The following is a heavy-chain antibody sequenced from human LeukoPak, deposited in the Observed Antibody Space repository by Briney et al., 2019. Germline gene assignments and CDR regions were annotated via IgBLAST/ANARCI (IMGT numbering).Heavy chain of an antibody. CDR1: GGSISSYY. D-gene: IGHD6-13*01. Sequence: SETLSLTCTVSGGSISSYYWSWIRQPPGKGLEWIGYIYYSGSTNYNPSLKSRVTISVDTSKNQFSLKLSSVTAADTAVYYCARVHRQLVGDAFDIWGQGTMVTVSS. CDR3: ARVHRQLVGDAFDI. V-gene: IGHV4-59*01. CDR2: IYYSGST. J-gene: IGHJ3*02.